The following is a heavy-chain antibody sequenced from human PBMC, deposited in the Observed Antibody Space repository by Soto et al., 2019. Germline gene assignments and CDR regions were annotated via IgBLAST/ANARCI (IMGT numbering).Heavy chain of an antibody. D-gene: IGHD4-17*01. CDR2: IYHSGST. Sequence: QLQLQESGSGLVKPSQTLSLTCAVSGGSISSGGYSWSWIRQPPGKGLEWIGYIYHSGSTYYNPSLKSRVTISVDRSKNQFSLKLSSVTAADTAVYYCARGRGGEYGDYWFDPWGQGTLVTVSS. CDR1: GGSISSGGYS. CDR3: ARGRGGEYGDYWFDP. V-gene: IGHV4-30-2*01. J-gene: IGHJ5*02.